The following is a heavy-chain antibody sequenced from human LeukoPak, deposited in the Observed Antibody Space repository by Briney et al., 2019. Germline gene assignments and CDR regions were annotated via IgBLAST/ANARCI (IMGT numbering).Heavy chain of an antibody. CDR1: GFTFGSYA. CDR3: ASIVVEDNWFDP. J-gene: IGHJ5*02. Sequence: GRSLRLSCAASGFTFGSYAMHWVRQAPGKGLEWVAVISYDGSNKYYADSVKGRFTISRDNSKNTLYLQMNSLRAEDTAVYYCASIVVEDNWFDPWGQGTLVTVSS. D-gene: IGHD2-15*01. CDR2: ISYDGSNK. V-gene: IGHV3-30-3*01.